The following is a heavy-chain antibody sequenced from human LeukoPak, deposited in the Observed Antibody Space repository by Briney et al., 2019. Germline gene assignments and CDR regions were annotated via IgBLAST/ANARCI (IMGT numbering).Heavy chain of an antibody. Sequence: ASVKVSCKASGYIFSNYYMHWVRQAPGQGLEWMGWISAYNGNTNYAQKLQGRVTMTTDTSTSTAYMELRSLRSDDTAVYYCARASDLYYYGSGSYGAFDIWGQGTMVTVSS. CDR2: ISAYNGNT. CDR1: GYIFSNYY. CDR3: ARASDLYYYGSGSYGAFDI. D-gene: IGHD3-10*01. V-gene: IGHV1-18*04. J-gene: IGHJ3*02.